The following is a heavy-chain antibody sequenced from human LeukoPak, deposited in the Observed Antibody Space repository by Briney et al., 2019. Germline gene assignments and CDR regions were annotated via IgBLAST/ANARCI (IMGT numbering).Heavy chain of an antibody. D-gene: IGHD3-22*01. CDR1: GGSFSGYY. V-gene: IGHV4-34*01. CDR2: INHSGST. CDR3: ARGGGYYYDSSGLIDY. Sequence: SETLSLTCAVYGGSFSGYYWSWIRQPPGKGLEWIGEINHSGSTNYNPSLKSRVTISVDTSKNQSSLKLSSVTAADTAVYYCARGGGYYYDSSGLIDYWGQGTLVTVSS. J-gene: IGHJ4*02.